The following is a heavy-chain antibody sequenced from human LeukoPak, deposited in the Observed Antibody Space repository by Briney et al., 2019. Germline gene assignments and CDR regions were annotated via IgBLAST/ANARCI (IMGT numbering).Heavy chain of an antibody. J-gene: IGHJ6*03. CDR1: GGSISSSSYY. CDR3: VGYGSGSYYNYYMDV. D-gene: IGHD3-10*01. CDR2: IYYSGST. V-gene: IGHV4-39*01. Sequence: PSETLSLTCTVSGGSISSSSYYWGWIRQPPGKGLEWIGSIYYSGSTYYNPSLKSRVTISVDTSKNQFSLKLSSVTAADTAVYYCVGYGSGSYYNYYMDVWGKGTTVTVSS.